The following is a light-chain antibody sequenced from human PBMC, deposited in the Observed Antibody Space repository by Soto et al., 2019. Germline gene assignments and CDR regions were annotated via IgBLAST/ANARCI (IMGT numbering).Light chain of an antibody. CDR1: QSISSY. CDR2: AAS. V-gene: IGKV1-39*01. Sequence: DIQMTQSPSSLSASVGDRVTITCRASQSISSYLNLYQQKPGKAPKLLIYAASSLQSGVPSRFSGSGSGTDFSLTISSLQPEEFATYYCQQSYSTRWTFGQGTKVEIK. CDR3: QQSYSTRWT. J-gene: IGKJ1*01.